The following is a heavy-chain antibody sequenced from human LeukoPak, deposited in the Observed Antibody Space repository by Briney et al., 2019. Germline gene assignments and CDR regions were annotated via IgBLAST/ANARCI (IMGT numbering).Heavy chain of an antibody. D-gene: IGHD2-21*02. J-gene: IGHJ5*02. V-gene: IGHV4-59*08. Sequence: SETLSLTCTLSDGSINSYYWSWIRQPPGKGLEWIGYIYYSGSTTYNPSLKSRVTISVDTSKNQFSLKLSSVTAADTAVYYCARGVTPYNWFDPWGQGTLVTVSS. CDR3: ARGVTPYNWFDP. CDR1: DGSINSYY. CDR2: IYYSGST.